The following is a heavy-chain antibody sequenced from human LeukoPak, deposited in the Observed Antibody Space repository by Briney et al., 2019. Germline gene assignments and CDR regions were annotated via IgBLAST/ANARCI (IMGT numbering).Heavy chain of an antibody. CDR1: GFTFDDYA. D-gene: IGHD6-13*01. J-gene: IGHJ4*02. CDR2: ISWNSGSI. CDR3: AKDYSTSYSSSWMNY. V-gene: IGHV3-9*01. Sequence: GGSLRLSCAASGFTFDDYAMHWVRQAPGKGLEWVSGISWNSGSIGYADSVKGRFTISRDNAKNSLYLLMNSLRAEDTALYYCAKDYSTSYSSSWMNYWGQGTLVTVSS.